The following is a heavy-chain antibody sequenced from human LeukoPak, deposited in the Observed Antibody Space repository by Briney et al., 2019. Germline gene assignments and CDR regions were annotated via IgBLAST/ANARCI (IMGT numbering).Heavy chain of an antibody. J-gene: IGHJ5*02. V-gene: IGHV4-4*09. Sequence: SETLSLTCTVSGGSISSYYWSWLRQPPGKGLEWIGYIYTSGSTNYNPSLKSRVTISVDTSKNQFSLKLSSVTAADTAVYYCARHEGSGSEGYSSSFNWFDPWGQGTLVTVSS. CDR1: GGSISSYY. CDR3: ARHEGSGSEGYSSSFNWFDP. CDR2: IYTSGST. D-gene: IGHD6-13*01.